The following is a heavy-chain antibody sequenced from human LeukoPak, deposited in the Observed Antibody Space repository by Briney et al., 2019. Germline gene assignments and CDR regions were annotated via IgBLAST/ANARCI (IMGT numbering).Heavy chain of an antibody. CDR3: ARDSLTEYYFDY. CDR2: IYSGGST. Sequence: GGSLRLSCAASGFTVSSNYMSWVRQAPGKGLEWVSVIYSGGSTYYADSVKGRFTISRDNPKNTLYLQMNSLGAEDTAVYYCARDSLTEYYFDYWGQGTLVTVSS. V-gene: IGHV3-66*02. CDR1: GFTVSSNY. D-gene: IGHD3-9*01. J-gene: IGHJ4*02.